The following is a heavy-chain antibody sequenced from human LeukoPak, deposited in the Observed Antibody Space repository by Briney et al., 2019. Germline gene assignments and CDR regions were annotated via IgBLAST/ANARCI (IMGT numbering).Heavy chain of an antibody. V-gene: IGHV3-48*01. D-gene: IGHD3-3*01. CDR1: GFTFSSYS. Sequence: TGGSLRLSCAASGFTFSSYSMNWVRQAPGKGLEWVSYISSSSSTIYYADSVKGRFTISRDNAKNSLYLQMNSLRAEDTAVYYCARDYDFWSGHPDALDIWGQGTMVTVSS. J-gene: IGHJ3*02. CDR3: ARDYDFWSGHPDALDI. CDR2: ISSSSSTI.